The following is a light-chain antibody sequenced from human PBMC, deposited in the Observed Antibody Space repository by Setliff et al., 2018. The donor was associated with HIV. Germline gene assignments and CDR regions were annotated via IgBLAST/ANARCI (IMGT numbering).Light chain of an antibody. J-gene: IGLJ3*02. CDR1: SSDIGFYNY. Sequence: QSVLTQPASVSGSPGQSITISCTGTSSDIGFYNYVSWYQQHPGKAPKLMISEVTNRPSGVSNRFSGSKSGSTASLSISGLQAEDEADYYCNSFTTNNTWVFGGGTKVTVL. CDR3: NSFTTNNTWV. CDR2: EVT. V-gene: IGLV2-14*01.